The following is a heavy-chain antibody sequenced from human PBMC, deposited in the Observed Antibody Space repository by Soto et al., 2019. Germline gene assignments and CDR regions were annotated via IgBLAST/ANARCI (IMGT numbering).Heavy chain of an antibody. CDR3: ASRVGGLFDF. D-gene: IGHD3-16*01. CDR1: GFTFSNYW. Sequence: GGSLRLSCAASGFTFSNYWMHWVRQAPGKGLVWVSRINSDGSITSHADSVKGRFTISRDNAKNTLYLQMNSLRAEDTAVYFCASRVGGLFDFWGQGTLVTVSS. V-gene: IGHV3-74*01. J-gene: IGHJ4*02. CDR2: INSDGSIT.